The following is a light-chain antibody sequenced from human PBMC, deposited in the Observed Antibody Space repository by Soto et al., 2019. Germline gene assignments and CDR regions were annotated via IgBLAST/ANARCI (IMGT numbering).Light chain of an antibody. J-gene: IGKJ1*01. V-gene: IGKV1-5*03. CDR3: QQYDSYSRE. CDR1: QSISNW. CDR2: RAS. Sequence: DIPMTQSPSTLSASVGDRVTITCRASQSISNWLAWYQQKPGKAPTLLIYRASNLEGGVPSRFSGSGSGTEYTITISSLQPDDFATYHCQQYDSYSREFGQGTKVEIK.